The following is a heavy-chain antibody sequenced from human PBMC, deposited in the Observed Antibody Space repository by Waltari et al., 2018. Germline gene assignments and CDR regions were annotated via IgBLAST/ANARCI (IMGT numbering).Heavy chain of an antibody. V-gene: IGHV4-4*07. CDR2: IYTSGST. CDR3: ARNYALNWFDS. CDR1: DDSIASFY. D-gene: IGHD2-2*01. J-gene: IGHJ5*01. Sequence: QVQLQESGRRLVKTSETLSLTCSFSDDSIASFYWSWIRQTAGKGLAWLGHIYTSGSTDYNPSLKSRVAISVDTSKNQFSLKVNSVTAADTAVYYCARNYALNWFDSWGRGTLVTVSS.